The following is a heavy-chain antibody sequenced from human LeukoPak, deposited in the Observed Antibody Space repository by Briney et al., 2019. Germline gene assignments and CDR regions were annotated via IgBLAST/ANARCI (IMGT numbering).Heavy chain of an antibody. D-gene: IGHD3-10*01. J-gene: IGHJ6*02. CDR2: ISSSGSTI. V-gene: IGHV3-48*03. CDR3: AKDLIARVRGSPMDV. CDR1: GFTFSSYE. Sequence: GGSLRLSCAASGFTFSSYEMNWVRQAPGKGLEWVSYISSSGSTIYYADSVKGRFTISRDDSTNTVYLHLSSLRAEDTAVYYCAKDLIARVRGSPMDVWGQGTRVIVSS.